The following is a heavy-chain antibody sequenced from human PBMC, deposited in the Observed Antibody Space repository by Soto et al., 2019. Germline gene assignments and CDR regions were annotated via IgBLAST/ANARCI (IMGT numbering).Heavy chain of an antibody. Sequence: QVQLVQSGAEVKKPGSSVKVSCEASGGTFSSYAISWVRQAPGQGLEWMGGIIPIFGTANYAQKFQGRVTITADESTSTAYMELSSLRSEDTAVYYCAAPGEVVLADRYYFDYWGQGTLVTVSS. CDR2: IIPIFGTA. CDR1: GGTFSSYA. CDR3: AAPGEVVLADRYYFDY. J-gene: IGHJ4*02. V-gene: IGHV1-69*01. D-gene: IGHD2-21*01.